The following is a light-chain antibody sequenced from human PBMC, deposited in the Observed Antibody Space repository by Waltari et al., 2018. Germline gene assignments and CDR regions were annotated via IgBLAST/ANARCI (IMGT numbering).Light chain of an antibody. CDR3: QQYGSSPT. CDR1: QSVSSSY. J-gene: IGKJ2*01. Sequence: EIVLTQSPGTLSLSPGERATLSCRASQSVSSSYLAWYQRKPGQAPRLLIYGASSRATGFPDRFSGSGSGTDFTLTISRLEPEDFAVYYCQQYGSSPTFGQGTKLEIK. CDR2: GAS. V-gene: IGKV3-20*01.